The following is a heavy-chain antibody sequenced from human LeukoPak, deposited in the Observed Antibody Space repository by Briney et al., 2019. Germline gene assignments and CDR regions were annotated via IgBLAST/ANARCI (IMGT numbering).Heavy chain of an antibody. D-gene: IGHD1-26*01. CDR2: IIPIFGTA. Sequence: SVKVSCKASGGTFSSYAISWMRQAPGQGLEWMGGIIPIFGTANYAQKFQGRVTITADESTSTAYMELSSLRSEDTAVYYCAREVGATTYYFDYWGQGTLVTVSS. CDR3: AREVGATTYYFDY. J-gene: IGHJ4*02. CDR1: GGTFSSYA. V-gene: IGHV1-69*13.